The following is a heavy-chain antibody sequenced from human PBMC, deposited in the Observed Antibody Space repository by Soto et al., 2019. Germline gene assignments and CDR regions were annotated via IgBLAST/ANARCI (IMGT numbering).Heavy chain of an antibody. CDR3: ARALSSSPGYDAFDI. Sequence: GGSLRLSCAASGFTFSSYDMHWVRQATGKGLEWVSAIGTAGDTYYPGSVKGRFTISRENAKNSLYLQMNSLRAGDMAVYYCARALSSSPGYDAFDIWGQGTMVTVSS. CDR1: GFTFSSYD. D-gene: IGHD6-13*01. CDR2: IGTAGDT. V-gene: IGHV3-13*01. J-gene: IGHJ3*02.